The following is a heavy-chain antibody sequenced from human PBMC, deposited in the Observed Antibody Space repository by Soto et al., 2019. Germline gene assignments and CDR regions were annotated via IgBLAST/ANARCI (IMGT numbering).Heavy chain of an antibody. D-gene: IGHD6-19*01. CDR1: GGTFSSYA. CDR3: AREIVAVAGTNGHTYYYYGMDF. J-gene: IGHJ6*02. CDR2: IIPIFGTA. Sequence: GASVKVSCKASGGTFSSYAISWVRQAPGQGLEWMGGIIPIFGTANYAQKFQGRVTITADESTSTAYMELSSLRSEDTAVYYCAREIVAVAGTNGHTYYYYGMDFWGQGTTVTVSS. V-gene: IGHV1-69*13.